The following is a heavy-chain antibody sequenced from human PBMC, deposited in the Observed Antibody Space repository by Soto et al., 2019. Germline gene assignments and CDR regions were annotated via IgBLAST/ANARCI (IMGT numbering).Heavy chain of an antibody. J-gene: IGHJ4*02. V-gene: IGHV4-34*01. CDR2: INHSGST. CDR1: GGSFSGYY. CDR3: ARGASGYYDSSGYYSPYYFDY. D-gene: IGHD3-22*01. Sequence: SETLSLTCAVYGGSFSGYYWSWIRQPPGKGLEWIGEINHSGSTNYNPSLKSRVTISVDTSKNQFSLKLSSVTAADTAVYYCARGASGYYDSSGYYSPYYFDYWRQGTLVTVSS.